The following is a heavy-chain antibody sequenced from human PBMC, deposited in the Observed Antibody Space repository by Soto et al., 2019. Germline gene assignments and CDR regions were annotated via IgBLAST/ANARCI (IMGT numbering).Heavy chain of an antibody. D-gene: IGHD3-3*01. J-gene: IGHJ4*02. CDR1: GFSLSTSGVG. CDR2: IYWDDDK. V-gene: IGHV2-5*02. CDR3: AHRRIGVSQWNYGDFDY. Sequence: QITLKESGPTLVKPTQTLTLTCTFSGFSLSTSGVGVGWIRQPPGKALEGLVIIYWDDDKRYSPSLRSRLTISKDTSINQVVLIMTNVDPEDTATYFCAHRRIGVSQWNYGDFDYWGQGILVTVSS.